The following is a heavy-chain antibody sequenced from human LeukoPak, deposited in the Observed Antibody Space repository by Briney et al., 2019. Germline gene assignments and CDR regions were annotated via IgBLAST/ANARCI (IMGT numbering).Heavy chain of an antibody. V-gene: IGHV1-18*01. D-gene: IGHD1-7*01. Sequence: GASVKVSCKASGYTFTSYGISWVRQAPGQGLEWMGWISAYTGNTNYAQKLQGRVTMTTDASTTTAYMELRSLTSDDTAVYYCARESSGTTDPWGQGTLVTVSS. CDR1: GYTFTSYG. CDR2: ISAYTGNT. CDR3: ARESSGTTDP. J-gene: IGHJ5*02.